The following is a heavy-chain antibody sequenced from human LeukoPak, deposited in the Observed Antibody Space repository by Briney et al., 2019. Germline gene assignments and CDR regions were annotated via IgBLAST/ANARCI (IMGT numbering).Heavy chain of an antibody. CDR3: ARDLSRVTAVVDV. CDR2: IYYSGST. Sequence: SETLSLPCTVSAVSNSNSRYYRGWIPQPPGKGLEWIGSIYYSGSTYYNPSLKSRVTISVDTSKNQFSLKLSSVTAADTAVYYCARDLSRVTAVVDVWGQGTTVTVSS. V-gene: IGHV4-39*07. D-gene: IGHD4-23*01. CDR1: AVSNSNSRYY. J-gene: IGHJ6*02.